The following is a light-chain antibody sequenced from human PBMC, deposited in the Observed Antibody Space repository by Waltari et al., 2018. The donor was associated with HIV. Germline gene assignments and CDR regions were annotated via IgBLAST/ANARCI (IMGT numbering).Light chain of an antibody. CDR2: SDN. CDR3: AAWDDSFVV. J-gene: IGLJ2*01. Sequence: QSVLTQPPSASGTPGQRVTISCSGSSSNIGSNSVNWYQQLPGTAPKLLIYSDNQRPSGVPDRFSGSKSGTSASLAISGLRSEDEADYYCAAWDDSFVVFGGGTKLTVL. V-gene: IGLV1-44*01. CDR1: SSNIGSNS.